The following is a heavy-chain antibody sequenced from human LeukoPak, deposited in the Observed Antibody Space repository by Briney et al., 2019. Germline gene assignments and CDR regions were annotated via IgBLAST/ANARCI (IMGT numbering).Heavy chain of an antibody. CDR2: IYSGGST. V-gene: IGHV3-66*02. J-gene: IGHJ4*02. CDR3: ARAPIVVVPAAQRGVYFDY. D-gene: IGHD2-2*01. Sequence: GGSLRLSCAASGFTVSSNYMSWVRQAPGKGLEWVSVIYSGGSTYYADSVKGRFTISRDNSKNTLYLQMNSLGAEDTAVYYCARAPIVVVPAAQRGVYFDYWGQGTLVTVSS. CDR1: GFTVSSNY.